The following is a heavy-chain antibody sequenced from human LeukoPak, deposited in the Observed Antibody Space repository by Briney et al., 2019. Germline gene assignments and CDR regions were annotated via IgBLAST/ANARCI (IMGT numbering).Heavy chain of an antibody. CDR1: GFTFSDYG. V-gene: IGHV3-23*01. Sequence: PGGSLRLPCAPAGFTFSDYGMNWVRQAPGKGLEWVSGISGSGISTYYADSVKGRFTISRDNSKNTLYLQMNSLRVEDTAVYYCAKSWNYYDSSGDDALDIWGQGTMVTVPS. D-gene: IGHD3-22*01. J-gene: IGHJ3*02. CDR2: ISGSGIST. CDR3: AKSWNYYDSSGDDALDI.